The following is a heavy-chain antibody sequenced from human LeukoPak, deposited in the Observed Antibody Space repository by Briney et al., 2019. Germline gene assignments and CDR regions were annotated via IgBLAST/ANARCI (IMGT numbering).Heavy chain of an antibody. CDR2: IKQDGSEK. V-gene: IGHV3-7*01. CDR1: GFTFSSYA. J-gene: IGHJ4*02. CDR3: ARGRYDFWSGYYDYFDY. Sequence: GRSLRLSCAASGFTFSSYATHWVRQAPGKGLEWVANIKQDGSEKYYVDSVKGRFTISRDNAKNSLYLQMNSLRAEDTAVYYCARGRYDFWSGYYDYFDYWGQGTLVTVSS. D-gene: IGHD3-3*01.